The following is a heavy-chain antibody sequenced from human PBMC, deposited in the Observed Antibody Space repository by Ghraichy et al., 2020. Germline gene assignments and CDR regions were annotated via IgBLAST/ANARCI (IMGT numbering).Heavy chain of an antibody. CDR3: ARYCSSTSCYALNYYYYYMDV. CDR2: ISGSASRT. V-gene: IGHV3-23*01. J-gene: IGHJ6*03. CDR1: GFSFSSYA. Sequence: GGSLRLSCAASGFSFSSYAINWVRQAPGKGLEWVSGISGSASRTYYAESVKGRFTISRDNSKNTLYLQINSLRAEDTAVYYCARYCSSTSCYALNYYYYYMDVWGKGTTVTVSS. D-gene: IGHD2-2*01.